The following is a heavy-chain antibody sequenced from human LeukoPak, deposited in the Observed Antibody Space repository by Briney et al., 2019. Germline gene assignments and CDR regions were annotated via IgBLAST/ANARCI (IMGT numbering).Heavy chain of an antibody. CDR1: GYSFTSYW. Sequence: GESLKISCKGSGYSFTSYWIGWVRQMPGKGLEWMGFIYPGDSDTRYSPSFQGQVTISADKSISTAYLQWCSLKASDTAMYYCARLYRGYTENFDYWGQGTLVTVSS. J-gene: IGHJ4*02. V-gene: IGHV5-51*01. CDR3: ARLYRGYTENFDY. CDR2: IYPGDSDT. D-gene: IGHD3-16*02.